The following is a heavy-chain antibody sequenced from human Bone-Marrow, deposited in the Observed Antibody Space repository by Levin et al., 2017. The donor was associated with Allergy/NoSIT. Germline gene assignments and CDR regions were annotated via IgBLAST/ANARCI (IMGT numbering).Heavy chain of an antibody. Sequence: GGSLRLSCAASGFTFDDYAMYWVRQAPGKGLEWVSGITWNSGSIGYADSVKGRFTISKDNAKNSLYLQMNSLRTEDTALYYCAKDISTDRGKGAFDVWGQGTMVTVSS. CDR3: AKDISTDRGKGAFDV. V-gene: IGHV3-9*01. CDR1: GFTFDDYA. D-gene: IGHD3-10*01. J-gene: IGHJ3*01. CDR2: ITWNSGSI.